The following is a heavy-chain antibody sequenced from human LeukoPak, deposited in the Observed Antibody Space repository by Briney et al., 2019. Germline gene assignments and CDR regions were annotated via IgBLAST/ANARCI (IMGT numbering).Heavy chain of an antibody. Sequence: SETLSLTCTVSGGSVSSGSYYWSWIRQPPGKGLEYVGYIYYSGSTYYNPSLKSRVTISVDTSKNQFSLKLSSVTAADTAVCYCARAGYYYGSGSYYNTPHFDYWGQGTLVTVSS. V-gene: IGHV4-61*01. D-gene: IGHD3-10*01. CDR1: GGSVSSGSYY. J-gene: IGHJ4*02. CDR3: ARAGYYYGSGSYYNTPHFDY. CDR2: IYYSGST.